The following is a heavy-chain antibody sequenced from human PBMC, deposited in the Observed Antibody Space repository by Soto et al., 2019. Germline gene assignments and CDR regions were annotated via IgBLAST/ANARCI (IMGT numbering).Heavy chain of an antibody. V-gene: IGHV4-34*01. J-gene: IGHJ4*02. CDR3: ARATYYDISDYFDY. CDR2: INHSGST. Sequence: PSETLSLTCTVYGGSFSGYYWSWIRQPPGKGLEWIGEINHSGSTNYNPSLKSRVTISVDTSKNQFSLKLSSVTAADTAVYYCARATYYDISDYFDYWGQGTLVTVSS. CDR1: GGSFSGYY. D-gene: IGHD3-9*01.